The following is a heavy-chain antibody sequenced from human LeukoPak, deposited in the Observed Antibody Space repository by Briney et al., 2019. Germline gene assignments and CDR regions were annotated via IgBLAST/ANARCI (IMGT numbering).Heavy chain of an antibody. V-gene: IGHV1-69*04. CDR2: IIPILGIA. D-gene: IGHD6-13*01. CDR1: GGTFSSYA. CDR3: ARDFGIAAAGTGYFQH. J-gene: IGHJ1*01. Sequence: ASVKVSCKASGGTFSSYAISWVRQAPGQGLEWMGRIIPILGIANYAQKFQGRVTITADKSTSTAYMELSSLRSEDTAVYYCARDFGIAAAGTGYFQHWGQGTLVTVSS.